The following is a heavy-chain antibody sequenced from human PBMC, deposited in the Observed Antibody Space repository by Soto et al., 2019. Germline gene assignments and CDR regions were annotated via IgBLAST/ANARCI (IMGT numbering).Heavy chain of an antibody. Sequence: SETLSLTCTVSGGSVSSGSYYWSWIRQPPGKGLEWIGYIYYSGSTNYNPSLKSRVTISVDTSKNQFSLKLSSVTAADTAVYYCARRGGYIAAAGTHFDYWGQGTLVTVSS. V-gene: IGHV4-61*01. CDR1: GGSVSSGSYY. CDR3: ARRGGYIAAAGTHFDY. CDR2: IYYSGST. J-gene: IGHJ4*02. D-gene: IGHD6-13*01.